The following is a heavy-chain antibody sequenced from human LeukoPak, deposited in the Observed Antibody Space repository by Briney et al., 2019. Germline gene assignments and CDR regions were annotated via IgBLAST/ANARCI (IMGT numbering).Heavy chain of an antibody. CDR1: GGSISSYY. J-gene: IGHJ4*02. D-gene: IGHD3-16*01. CDR3: AREGIYDYVWGTSPFDY. Sequence: SETLSLTCTVSGGSISSYYWSWIRQPAGKGLERIGRIYTSGSTNYNLSLKSRVTMSVDTSKNQFSLKLSSVTAADTAVYYCAREGIYDYVWGTSPFDYWGQGTLVTVSS. CDR2: IYTSGST. V-gene: IGHV4-4*07.